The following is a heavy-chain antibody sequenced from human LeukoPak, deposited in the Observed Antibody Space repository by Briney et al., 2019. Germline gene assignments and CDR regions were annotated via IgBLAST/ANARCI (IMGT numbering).Heavy chain of an antibody. D-gene: IGHD3-10*01. CDR3: ARGRLKNYYGSGSYSLYYFDY. J-gene: IGHJ4*02. Sequence: ASVKVSCKASGYTFTSYGISWMRQAPGQGLEWMGWISAYNGNTNYAQKLQGRVTMTTDTSTSTAYMELRSLRSDDTAVYYCARGRLKNYYGSGSYSLYYFDYWGQGTLVTVSS. V-gene: IGHV1-18*01. CDR1: GYTFTSYG. CDR2: ISAYNGNT.